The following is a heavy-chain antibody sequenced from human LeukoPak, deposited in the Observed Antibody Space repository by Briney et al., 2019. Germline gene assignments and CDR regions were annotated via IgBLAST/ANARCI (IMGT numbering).Heavy chain of an antibody. CDR3: ARALVGASMASDY. CDR2: ISGSSTYI. D-gene: IGHD4/OR15-4a*01. V-gene: IGHV3-21*01. Sequence: GGSLRLSCAASGFTFSSYTMNWVRQAPGKGLEWVSSISGSSTYIYYADSVKGRFSISRDNAKNSLYLQMNSLRAEDTAVYYCARALVGASMASDYWGQGTLVTVSS. J-gene: IGHJ4*02. CDR1: GFTFSSYT.